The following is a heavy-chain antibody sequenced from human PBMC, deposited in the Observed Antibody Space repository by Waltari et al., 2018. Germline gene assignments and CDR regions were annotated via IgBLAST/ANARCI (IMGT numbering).Heavy chain of an antibody. V-gene: IGHV1-69*13. Sequence: QVQLVQSGAEVKKPGSSVKVSCKASGGTFSSYAISWVRQAPGQGLEWMGGISPSFGTATYAQKFQCRVTITADESTSTAYMELSSLRSEDTAVYYCARAKQWLGRHDAFDIWGQGTMVTVSS. D-gene: IGHD6-19*01. CDR2: ISPSFGTA. CDR1: GGTFSSYA. J-gene: IGHJ3*02. CDR3: ARAKQWLGRHDAFDI.